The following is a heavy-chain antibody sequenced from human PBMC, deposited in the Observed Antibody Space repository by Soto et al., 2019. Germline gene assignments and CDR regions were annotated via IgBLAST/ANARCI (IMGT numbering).Heavy chain of an antibody. CDR3: VRFPYYYDSSGYGAAYYGMDV. Sequence: SETLSLTCAVSGGSISSGGYSWSWIRQPPGKGLEWIGYIYYSGSTYNNQSLKSRVTISVDTSKNQFSLKLSSMTAADTAVYYCVRFPYYYDSSGYGAAYYGMDVRGQGTTVTVSS. V-gene: IGHV4-30-2*03. CDR2: IYYSGST. J-gene: IGHJ6*02. D-gene: IGHD3-22*01. CDR1: GGSISSGGYS.